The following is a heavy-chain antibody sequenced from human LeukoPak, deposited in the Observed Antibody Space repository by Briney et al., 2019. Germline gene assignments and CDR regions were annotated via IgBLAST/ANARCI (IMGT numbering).Heavy chain of an antibody. J-gene: IGHJ4*02. Sequence: SETLSLTCTVSGGSISSYYWSWIRQPPGKGLEWIGYIYYSGSTNYDPSLKSRVTISVDTSKTQFSLKLSSVTAADTAVYYCAGSAYSSGWYFDYWGQGTLVTVSS. CDR1: GGSISSYY. V-gene: IGHV4-59*01. CDR2: IYYSGST. D-gene: IGHD6-19*01. CDR3: AGSAYSSGWYFDY.